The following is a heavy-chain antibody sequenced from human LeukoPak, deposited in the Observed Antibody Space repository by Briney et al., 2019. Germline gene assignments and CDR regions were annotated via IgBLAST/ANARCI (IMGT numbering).Heavy chain of an antibody. J-gene: IGHJ4*02. CDR1: KFPFSSYW. V-gene: IGHV3-7*01. CDR3: GRTGDLSDY. CDR2: IKEDGGER. D-gene: IGHD7-27*01. Sequence: GGTLRLSCVTSKFPFSSYWMSWVRQAPGKGLEWVANIKEDGGERFYVDSVKGRFSISRNNAKNSLYLQMNSLRAEDTAVYYCGRTGDLSDYWGQGTLVTVSS.